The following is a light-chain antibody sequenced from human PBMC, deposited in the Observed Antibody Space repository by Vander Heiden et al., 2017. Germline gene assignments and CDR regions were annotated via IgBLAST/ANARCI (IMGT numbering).Light chain of an antibody. V-gene: IGKV3-20*01. J-gene: IGKJ5*01. CDR2: GAS. Sequence: DIVLTQSPGTLSLSPGERATLSCRASQSVSSYYLAWYQQKPGQAPRLLIYGASSRATGIPDRFSGSGSGTDFTLTSSRLEPEDFAVYYLQQDGSSITFGQGTRLEIK. CDR3: QQDGSSIT. CDR1: QSVSSYY.